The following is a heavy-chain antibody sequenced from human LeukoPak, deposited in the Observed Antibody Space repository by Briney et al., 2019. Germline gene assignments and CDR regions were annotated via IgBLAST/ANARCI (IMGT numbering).Heavy chain of an antibody. Sequence: ASVKVSCKASGYTFTGYYMHWVRQAPGQGLGWMGWINPNSGGTNYAQKFQGRVTMTRNTSISTAYMELSSLRSEDTAVYYCARRSYSNHYYYYYYMDVWGKGTTVTVSS. D-gene: IGHD4-11*01. CDR1: GYTFTGYY. V-gene: IGHV1-2*02. CDR3: ARRSYSNHYYYYYYMDV. CDR2: INPNSGGT. J-gene: IGHJ6*03.